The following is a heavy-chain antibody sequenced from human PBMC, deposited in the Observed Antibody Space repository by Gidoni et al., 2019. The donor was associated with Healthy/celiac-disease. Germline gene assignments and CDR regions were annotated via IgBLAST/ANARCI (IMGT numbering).Heavy chain of an antibody. CDR3: ARIPSLYGDSFNWYFDL. CDR1: GFSLSTSGMC. Sequence: QVTLRESGPALVKPTQTLTLTCTFSGFSLSTSGMCVSWIRQPPGKALEWLALIDWDDDKYYSTSLKTRLTISKDTSKNQVVLTMTNMDPVDTATYYGARIPSLYGDSFNWYFDLWGRGTLVTVSS. J-gene: IGHJ2*01. D-gene: IGHD4-17*01. CDR2: IDWDDDK. V-gene: IGHV2-70*01.